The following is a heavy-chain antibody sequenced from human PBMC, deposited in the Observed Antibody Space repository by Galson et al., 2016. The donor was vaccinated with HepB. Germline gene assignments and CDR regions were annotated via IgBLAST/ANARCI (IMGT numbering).Heavy chain of an antibody. CDR2: IHPGDSNT. CDR3: ARLADQNYNPQMATIDSHYFDY. V-gene: IGHV5-51*03. J-gene: IGHJ4*02. D-gene: IGHD5-24*01. CDR1: GYSFTDYW. Sequence: QSGAEVKKPGESLKISCKGSGYSFTDYWFGWVRQMPGKGLEWLGIIHPGDSNTRYSPSFQGQVTFSADKSITTAYLQWSSLKASDTAIYYRARLADQNYNPQMATIDSHYFDYWGQGALVTVSS.